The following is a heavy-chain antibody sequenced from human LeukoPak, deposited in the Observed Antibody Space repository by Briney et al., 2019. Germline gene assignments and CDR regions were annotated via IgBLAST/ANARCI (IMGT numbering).Heavy chain of an antibody. CDR3: ARGESYSSGWYPGY. CDR1: GFTFTSYN. V-gene: IGHV3-21*01. J-gene: IGHJ4*02. CDR2: ITSSSSYI. D-gene: IGHD6-19*01. Sequence: GGSLRLSCAASGFTFTSYNMSWVRQAPGKGLEWVSSITSSSSYIYYADSVKGRFTISRDNAKNSLYLQMNSLRAEDTAVYYCARGESYSSGWYPGYWGQGTLVTVSS.